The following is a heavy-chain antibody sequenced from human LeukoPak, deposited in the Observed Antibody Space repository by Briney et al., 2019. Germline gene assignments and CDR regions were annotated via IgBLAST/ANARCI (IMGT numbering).Heavy chain of an antibody. V-gene: IGHV4-39*07. CDR1: GGSISSSNYY. CDR2: VYYSGNT. CDR3: ARGAYGDSDNDY. J-gene: IGHJ4*02. D-gene: IGHD4-17*01. Sequence: SETLSLTCTVSGGSISSSNYYWGWIRQPPGKGLECIGSVYYSGNTYYNPSLKSRVTISVDTSKNQFSLKLSSVTAADTAVYYCARGAYGDSDNDYWGQGTLVTVSS.